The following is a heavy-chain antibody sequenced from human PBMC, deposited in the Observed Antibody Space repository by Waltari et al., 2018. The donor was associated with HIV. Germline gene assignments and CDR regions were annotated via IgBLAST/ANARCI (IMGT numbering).Heavy chain of an antibody. CDR3: ASEDFWSGPHN. CDR2: NSSTGSFI. CDR1: GFTFNTFS. Sequence: EVQLVESGGGLVKPGGSLRLSCVVSGFTFNTFSMKWVRQAPGKGLEWVSSNSSTGSFIYYADSVKGPFTISRDNGKNSLDLEINNLGVEDTAVYYCASEDFWSGPHNWGQGTLVTVSS. V-gene: IGHV3-21*01. J-gene: IGHJ4*02. D-gene: IGHD3-3*01.